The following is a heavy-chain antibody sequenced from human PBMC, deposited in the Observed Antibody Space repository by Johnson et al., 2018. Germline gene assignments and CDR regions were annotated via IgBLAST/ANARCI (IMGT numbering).Heavy chain of an antibody. V-gene: IGHV3-30-3*01. CDR3: ARDPCSGGSCYLYYYYYYMDV. CDR2: ISSDGNTK. D-gene: IGHD2-15*01. CDR1: GFTFTNYA. J-gene: IGHJ6*03. Sequence: QVQLVQSGGGVIQPGRSLRLSCAASGFTFTNYAMHWVRQAPGKGLEGVAVISSDGNTKFYAASVTGRFTISRDNSKKTLYLEMNSLRPEDTAGYYCARDPCSGGSCYLYYYYYYMDVWGKGTTVTVSS.